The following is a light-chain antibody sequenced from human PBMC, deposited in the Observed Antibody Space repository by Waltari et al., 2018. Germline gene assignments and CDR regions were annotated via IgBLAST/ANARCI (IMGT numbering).Light chain of an antibody. CDR2: GTS. V-gene: IGKV3-20*01. CDR1: QSVSSSY. CDR3: QQYGSSPRYT. Sequence: EIVLTQSPGTLSLSPGERATLSCRASQSVSSSYLAWYQQKPGQAPRLLLYGTSSRATGIPDRFSGSGSGTDFTLTISRREPEDFAVYYCQQYGSSPRYTFGQGTKLEIK. J-gene: IGKJ2*01.